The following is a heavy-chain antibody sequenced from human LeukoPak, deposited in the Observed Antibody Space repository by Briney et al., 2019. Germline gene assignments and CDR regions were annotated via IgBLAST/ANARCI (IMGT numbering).Heavy chain of an antibody. Sequence: GGSLRLSCAASGSTFDDYGMSWVRQAPGKGVEWVCGINRNGGSTGYADSVRGRFTISRDNAKNSLYLQMNSLRVEDTALYYCARGGISIFGVVIYMDVWGKGTTVTVSS. D-gene: IGHD3-3*01. J-gene: IGHJ6*03. V-gene: IGHV3-20*04. CDR1: GSTFDDYG. CDR3: ARGGISIFGVVIYMDV. CDR2: INRNGGST.